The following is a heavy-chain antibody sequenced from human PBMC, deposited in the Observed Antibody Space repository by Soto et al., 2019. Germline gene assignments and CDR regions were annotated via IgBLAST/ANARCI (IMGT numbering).Heavy chain of an antibody. CDR1: GYTFTGYY. Sequence: ASVKVSCKASGYTFTGYYMHWVRQAPGQGLEWMGWINPNSGGTNYAQKFQGWVTMTRDTSISTAYMELSRLRSDDTAVYYCARGGDEGLWFGELSPYYYGMDVWGQGTTVTVSS. V-gene: IGHV1-2*04. D-gene: IGHD3-10*01. CDR3: ARGGDEGLWFGELSPYYYGMDV. J-gene: IGHJ6*02. CDR2: INPNSGGT.